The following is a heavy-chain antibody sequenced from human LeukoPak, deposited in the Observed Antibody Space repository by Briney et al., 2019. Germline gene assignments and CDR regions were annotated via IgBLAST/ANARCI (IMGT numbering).Heavy chain of an antibody. J-gene: IGHJ4*02. CDR3: ARGRGGTRYDFWSGYGYFDY. Sequence: SETLSLTCAVYGGSFSGYYWSWIRQPPGKGLVWIGEINHSGSTNYNPSLKSRVTISVDTSKNQFFLQLSSVTAADTAVYYCARGRGGTRYDFWSGYGYFDYWGQGTLVTVSS. D-gene: IGHD3-3*01. V-gene: IGHV4-34*01. CDR1: GGSFSGYY. CDR2: INHSGST.